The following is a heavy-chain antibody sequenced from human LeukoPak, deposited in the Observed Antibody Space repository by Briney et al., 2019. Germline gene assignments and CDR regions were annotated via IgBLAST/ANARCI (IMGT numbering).Heavy chain of an antibody. V-gene: IGHV3-23*01. CDR3: AKDIEYSSSWPHAFDI. CDR1: GFTFSSYA. D-gene: IGHD6-13*01. J-gene: IGHJ3*02. CDR2: ISGSGGST. Sequence: GGSLRPSCAASGFTFSSYAMSWVRQAPRKGLEWVSAISGSGGSTHYADSVKGRYTISRDNSKNTLYLQMNSLRAEDTAVYYCAKDIEYSSSWPHAFDIWGQGTMVTVSS.